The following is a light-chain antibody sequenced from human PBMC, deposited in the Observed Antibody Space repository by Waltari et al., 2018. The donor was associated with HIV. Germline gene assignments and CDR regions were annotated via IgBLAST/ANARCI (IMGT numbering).Light chain of an antibody. V-gene: IGLV3-25*03. J-gene: IGLJ2*01. Sequence: SYELAQPPSVSVSPGQPARPTCSGDALPRQFVYWYQQKPGQAPIVVIYKDSERPSGIPERFSGFISGTTATLTISAVQAEDEADYYCQSADITGTLGVFGGGTRLTV. CDR1: ALPRQF. CDR3: QSADITGTLGV. CDR2: KDS.